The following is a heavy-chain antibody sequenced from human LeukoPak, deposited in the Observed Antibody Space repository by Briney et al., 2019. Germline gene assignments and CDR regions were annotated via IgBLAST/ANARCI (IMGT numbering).Heavy chain of an antibody. V-gene: IGHV1-69*04. D-gene: IGHD3-10*01. CDR1: GGTFSSYA. CDR2: IIPILGIA. J-gene: IGHJ6*02. Sequence: SVKVSCKASGGTFSSYAISWVRQAPGQGLEWMGRIIPILGIANYAQKFQGRVTITADKSTSTAYMELSSLRSEDTAVYYCARDKYYYGSGSYYYYYYGMDAWGQGTTVTVSS. CDR3: ARDKYYYGSGSYYYYYYGMDA.